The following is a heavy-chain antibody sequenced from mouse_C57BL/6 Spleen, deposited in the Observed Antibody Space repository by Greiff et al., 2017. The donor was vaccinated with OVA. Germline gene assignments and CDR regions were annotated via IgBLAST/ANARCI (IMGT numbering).Heavy chain of an antibody. D-gene: IGHD2-3*01. CDR1: GFTIKNSY. Sequence: VQLQQSVAELVRPGASVKLSCKASGFTIKNSYMHWVKQRPEQSLEWIGRIDPANGNTKYDPKFQGKATITADTSSNTAYLQLSRLTSDDTAIYYCARWWRDGYNYYAMDYWGQGTSVTVSS. CDR2: IDPANGNT. CDR3: ARWWRDGYNYYAMDY. J-gene: IGHJ4*01. V-gene: IGHV14-3*01.